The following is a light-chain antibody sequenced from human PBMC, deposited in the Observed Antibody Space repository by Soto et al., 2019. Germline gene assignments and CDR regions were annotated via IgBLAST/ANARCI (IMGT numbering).Light chain of an antibody. V-gene: IGLV2-14*01. CDR3: MSYTSSDTYV. CDR2: EVS. Sequence: QSALTQPASVSGSPGQSITISCTGASGDIGTYDFASWYQQYPDKAPKYIIYEVSNRPSGVSDRFSGSKSGNTASLTISGLQTEDEADYYCMSYTSSDTYVFGTGTKLTVL. CDR1: SGDIGTYDF. J-gene: IGLJ1*01.